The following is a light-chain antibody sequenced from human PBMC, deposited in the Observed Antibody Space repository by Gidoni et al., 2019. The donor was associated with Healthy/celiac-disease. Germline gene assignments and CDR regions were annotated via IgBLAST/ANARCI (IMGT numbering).Light chain of an antibody. CDR1: QGISSY. CDR2: AAS. V-gene: IGKV1-39*01. J-gene: IGKJ3*01. Sequence: DIQMTQSPSSLSASVGDRVTITCRASQGISSYLNWYQQKPGKAPKLLIYAASSLQSGVPSRFSGSGSGTDFTLTISSLQPEDFATYYCQQSYSTPFTFGPGTKVEIK. CDR3: QQSYSTPFT.